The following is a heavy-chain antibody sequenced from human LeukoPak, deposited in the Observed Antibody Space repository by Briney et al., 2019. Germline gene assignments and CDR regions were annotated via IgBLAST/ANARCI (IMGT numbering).Heavy chain of an antibody. D-gene: IGHD3-10*01. CDR2: INPSGGST. Sequence: ASVKVSCKASGYTFTSYYMHWVRQAPGQGREWMGIINPSGGSTRYAQKLQGRGTMTRDMSTSTVYMELSSMRSEDTAVYYCARALGRYYGSGSPPNWFDPWGQGTLVTVSS. V-gene: IGHV1-46*04. CDR1: GYTFTSYY. J-gene: IGHJ5*02. CDR3: ARALGRYYGSGSPPNWFDP.